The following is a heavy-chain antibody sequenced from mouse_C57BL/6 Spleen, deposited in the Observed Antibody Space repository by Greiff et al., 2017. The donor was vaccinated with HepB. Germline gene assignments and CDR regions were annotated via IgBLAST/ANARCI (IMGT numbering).Heavy chain of an antibody. V-gene: IGHV1-19*01. CDR2: INPYNGGT. CDR3: ARGVYYDYDGTYFDV. J-gene: IGHJ1*03. CDR1: GYTFTDYY. Sequence: VQLKESGPVLVKPGASVKMSCKASGYTFTDYYMNWVKQSHGKSLEWIGVINPYNGGTSYNQKFKGKATLTVDKSSSTAYMELNSLTSEDSAVYYCARGVYYDYDGTYFDVWGTGTTVTVSS. D-gene: IGHD2-4*01.